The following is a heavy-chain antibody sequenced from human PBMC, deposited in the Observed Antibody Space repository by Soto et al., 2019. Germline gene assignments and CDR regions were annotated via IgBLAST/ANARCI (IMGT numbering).Heavy chain of an antibody. CDR2: IYYSGAT. J-gene: IGHJ3*02. CDR3: ARTDEVSLYGDGPLHI. D-gene: IGHD4-17*01. Sequence: QLQLQESGPGLVKPSETLSLVCTVSGGSMRNSRYYWGWIRQPPGKGLEWIGGIYYSGATYSKSSPASRVIISVDTSRYQSSLRLSAVTAADTAVDYCARTDEVSLYGDGPLHILGQGTMVIASS. V-gene: IGHV4-39*01. CDR1: GGSMRNSRYY.